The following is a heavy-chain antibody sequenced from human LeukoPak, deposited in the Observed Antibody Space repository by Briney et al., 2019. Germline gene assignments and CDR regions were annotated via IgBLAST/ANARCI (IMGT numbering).Heavy chain of an antibody. V-gene: IGHV3-74*01. J-gene: IGHJ4*02. Sequence: GGSLRLSCAASGFSISTYWMYWVRQAPGKGLMWVSRINSDGSTTSYADSVEGRFIISRDNAKNTLFLEMNSLRAEDTAVYYCAREGFFDCSGRGTLVTVSS. CDR1: GFSISTYW. CDR2: INSDGSTT. CDR3: AREGFFDC.